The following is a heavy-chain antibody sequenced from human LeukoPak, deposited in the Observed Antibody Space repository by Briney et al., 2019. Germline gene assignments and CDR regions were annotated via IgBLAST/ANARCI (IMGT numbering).Heavy chain of an antibody. Sequence: ASVKVSCKASGYTFTSYDINWVRQATGQGLEWMGWMNPNSGNTGYAQKLQGRVTMTRNTSISTAYMELSSLRSEDTAVYYCASKISVRGNDYWGQGTLVTVSS. D-gene: IGHD3-10*01. CDR2: MNPNSGNT. CDR1: GYTFTSYD. V-gene: IGHV1-8*01. CDR3: ASKISVRGNDY. J-gene: IGHJ4*02.